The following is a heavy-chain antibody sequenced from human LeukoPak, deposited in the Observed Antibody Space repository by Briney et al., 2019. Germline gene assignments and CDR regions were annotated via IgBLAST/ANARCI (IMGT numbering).Heavy chain of an antibody. CDR1: GFTVSSNY. J-gene: IGHJ4*02. D-gene: IGHD2-2*01. V-gene: IGHV3-23*01. CDR2: ISGSGGST. CDR3: AKVWISTSCPLFDY. Sequence: PGGSLRLSCAASGFTVSSNYMSWVRQAPGKGLEWVSAISGSGGSTYYADSVKGRFTISRDNSKNTLYLQMNSLRAEDTAVYYCAKVWISTSCPLFDYWGQGTLVTVSS.